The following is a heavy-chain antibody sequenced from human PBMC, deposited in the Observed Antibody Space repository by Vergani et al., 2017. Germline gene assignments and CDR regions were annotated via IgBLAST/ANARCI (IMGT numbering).Heavy chain of an antibody. Sequence: QVQLVQSGAEVKKPGSSVKVSCKASGGTFSSYAISWVRQAPGQGLAWMGRIITILGTANYAQKFQGRVTITADESTSTAYMELSSLVSEDTAVYYCATRHDTAMVPGWVYYGMDVWGQGTTVTVSS. CDR2: IITILGTA. CDR3: ATRHDTAMVPGWVYYGMDV. J-gene: IGHJ6*02. D-gene: IGHD5-18*01. V-gene: IGHV1-69*11. CDR1: GGTFSSYA.